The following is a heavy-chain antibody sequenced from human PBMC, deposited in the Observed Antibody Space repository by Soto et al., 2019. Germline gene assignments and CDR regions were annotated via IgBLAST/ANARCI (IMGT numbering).Heavy chain of an antibody. Sequence: GGSLRLSCAASGFTLSTYAMHWVRQAPGKGLEWLSVISYTGNNKNYIDSVKGRFTISRDNSKSTLYLQLSSLRIEDTAVYYCARGGAYCAGSSCFPAFDYWGQGSLVTVSS. CDR3: ARGGAYCAGSSCFPAFDY. CDR1: GFTLSTYA. CDR2: ISYTGNNK. V-gene: IGHV3-30-3*01. D-gene: IGHD2-21*01. J-gene: IGHJ4*02.